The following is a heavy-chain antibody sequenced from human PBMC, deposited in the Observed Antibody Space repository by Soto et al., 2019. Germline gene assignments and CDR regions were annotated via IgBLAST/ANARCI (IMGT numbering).Heavy chain of an antibody. D-gene: IGHD3-3*01. V-gene: IGHV1-69*13. J-gene: IGHJ4*02. CDR2: IIPIFGTA. Sequence: GASVKVSCKASGGTFSSYAISWVRQAPGQGLEWMGGIIPIFGTANYAQKFQGRVTITADESTSTAYMELSSLRSEDTAVYYCARGSRDFWSGYYTYYFDYWGPGTLVTVSS. CDR1: GGTFSSYA. CDR3: ARGSRDFWSGYYTYYFDY.